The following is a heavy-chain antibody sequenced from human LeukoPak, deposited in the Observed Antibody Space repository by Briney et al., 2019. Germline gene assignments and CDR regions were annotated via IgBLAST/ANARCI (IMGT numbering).Heavy chain of an antibody. D-gene: IGHD3-3*01. J-gene: IGHJ4*02. CDR3: AKNQLKYDFWSGHYLEPGGVGSPLPYYFDY. CDR1: GFTFSSYS. Sequence: GGSLRLSCAASGFTFSSYSMTWVRQAPGKGLEWVSYISSSSSTIYYADSVKGRFTISRDNSKNTLYLQMNSLRAEDTAVYYCAKNQLKYDFWSGHYLEPGGVGSPLPYYFDYWGQGTLVTVSS. V-gene: IGHV3-48*01. CDR2: ISSSSSTI.